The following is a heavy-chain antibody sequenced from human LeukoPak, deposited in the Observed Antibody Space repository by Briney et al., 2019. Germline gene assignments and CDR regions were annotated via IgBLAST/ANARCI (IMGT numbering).Heavy chain of an antibody. D-gene: IGHD6-13*01. V-gene: IGHV3-48*03. CDR2: ISNSGDTI. CDR1: GFTFSSYE. CDR3: ARDRVAAAGTWFDP. J-gene: IGHJ5*02. Sequence: GSLRLSCAASGFTFSSYEMNWVRQAPGKGLEWVSYISNSGDTIYYADSVKGRFTISRDNAKNSLYLQMNSLRAEDTAVYYCARDRVAAAGTWFDPWGQGTLVTVSS.